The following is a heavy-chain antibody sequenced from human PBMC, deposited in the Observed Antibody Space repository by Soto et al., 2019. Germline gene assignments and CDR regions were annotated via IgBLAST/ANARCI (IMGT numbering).Heavy chain of an antibody. Sequence: QVQLQESGPGLVKPSQTLSLTCTVSGGSISSGGYYWSWIRQHPGKGLEWIGYIYYSGSTYYNPSLKSRVTISVDTSKNQFSLKLSSVTAADTAVYYCARGSFWSNRVWFDPWGQGTLVTVSS. V-gene: IGHV4-31*03. D-gene: IGHD3-3*01. J-gene: IGHJ5*02. CDR1: GGSISSGGYY. CDR3: ARGSFWSNRVWFDP. CDR2: IYYSGST.